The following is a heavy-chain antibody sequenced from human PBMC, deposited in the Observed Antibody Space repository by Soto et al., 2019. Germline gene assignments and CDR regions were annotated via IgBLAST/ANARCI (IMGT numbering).Heavy chain of an antibody. J-gene: IGHJ4*02. CDR1: GYTFTDYY. CDR3: ARPPGYISDWYYFDL. CDR2: ISPKSGGT. V-gene: IGHV1-2*02. Sequence: QVQLVQSGAEVKKPGASVKVSCEASGYTFTDYYMHWVRQAPGQGFEWMGRISPKSGGTNYAQKFQGRVTMTWDTSLNPAYMELSSLTSEDTAVYYCARPPGYISDWYYFDLWGQGTLITVSS. D-gene: IGHD3-9*01.